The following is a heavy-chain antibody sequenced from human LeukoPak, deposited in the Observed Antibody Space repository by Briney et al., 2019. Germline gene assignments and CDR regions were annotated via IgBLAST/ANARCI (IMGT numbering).Heavy chain of an antibody. V-gene: IGHV3-30*04. CDR2: ISYDGSNK. J-gene: IGHJ4*02. D-gene: IGHD3-9*01. Sequence: QPGRSLRLSCAASGFTFSSYAMHWVRQAPGKGLEWVAVISYDGSNKYYADSVKGRFTISRDNSKNTLYLQMNSLRAEDTAVYYCARGTDILTGYYSVSYFGYWGQGTLVTVSS. CDR3: ARGTDILTGYYSVSYFGY. CDR1: GFTFSSYA.